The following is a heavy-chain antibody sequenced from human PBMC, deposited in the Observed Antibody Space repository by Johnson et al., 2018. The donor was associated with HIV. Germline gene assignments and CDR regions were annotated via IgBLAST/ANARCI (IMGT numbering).Heavy chain of an antibody. Sequence: QVQLVESGGGLVQPGGSLRLSCAASGFTFSSYAMHWVRQAPGKGLEWVAVISYDGSNKYYADSVKGRFTISRDNSKNTLYLQMNSLRAEDTAVYYCAKLPVLYGDFDDAFNIWGQGTVVTVSS. CDR2: ISYDGSNK. D-gene: IGHD4-17*01. V-gene: IGHV3-30-3*02. CDR1: GFTFSSYA. J-gene: IGHJ3*02. CDR3: AKLPVLYGDFDDAFNI.